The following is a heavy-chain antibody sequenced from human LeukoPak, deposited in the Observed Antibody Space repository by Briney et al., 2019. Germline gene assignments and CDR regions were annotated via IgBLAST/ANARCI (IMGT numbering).Heavy chain of an antibody. Sequence: GESLKISCKGSGYSFTSYWISWVRQMPGKGLEWMVRIDPSDSYTNYSPSFQGHVTISADKSISTAYLQWSSLKASDTAMYYCARRRYYDSSGYYYDLDYWGQGTLVTVSS. D-gene: IGHD3-22*01. CDR3: ARRRYYDSSGYYYDLDY. CDR2: IDPSDSYT. V-gene: IGHV5-10-1*01. CDR1: GYSFTSYW. J-gene: IGHJ4*02.